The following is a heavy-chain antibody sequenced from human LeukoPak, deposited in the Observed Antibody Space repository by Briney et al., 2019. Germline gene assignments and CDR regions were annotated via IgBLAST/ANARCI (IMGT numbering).Heavy chain of an antibody. CDR1: GFSLSTSGVG. CDR3: ARIIVPQYYFDY. V-gene: IGHV2-5*02. J-gene: IGHJ4*02. D-gene: IGHD2/OR15-2a*01. Sequence: SGPTLVNPTQTLTLTCTFSGFSLSTSGVGVGWIRQPPGKALEWLELFYWGDDKRYSPSLKSRLTITKDTSKNQVVLTMTDMDPVDTATYYCARIIVPQYYFDYWGQGTLVTVSS. CDR2: FYWGDDK.